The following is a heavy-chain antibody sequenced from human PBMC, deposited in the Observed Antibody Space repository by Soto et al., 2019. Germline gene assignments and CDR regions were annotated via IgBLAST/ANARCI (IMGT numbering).Heavy chain of an antibody. V-gene: IGHV4-30-4*08. Sequence: SETLSLTCTVSGGSISSGGYYWSWIRQHPGKGLEWIGYIYYSGSTYYNPSLKSRITISVDTSKNQFSLKLSSVTAADTAVYYCARAADCSGGSCYFFLGYWGQGTLVTSPQ. CDR3: ARAADCSGGSCYFFLGY. J-gene: IGHJ4*02. D-gene: IGHD2-15*01. CDR2: IYYSGST. CDR1: GGSISSGGYY.